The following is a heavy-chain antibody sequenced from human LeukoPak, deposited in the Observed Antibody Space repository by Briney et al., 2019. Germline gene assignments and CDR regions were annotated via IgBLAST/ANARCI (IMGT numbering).Heavy chain of an antibody. CDR1: GGSISSSSYY. CDR3: AKLGYSAGNYYFDY. CDR2: IYYSGTA. D-gene: IGHD5-12*01. J-gene: IGHJ4*02. Sequence: SETLSLTCIVSGGSISSSSYYWGWLRQPPGKGLEWFGSIYYSGTAYCNPSLKSRVTRPVDTSENQFTLRLSSVTAADTAVYYCAKLGYSAGNYYFDYWGQGSLVTVSS. V-gene: IGHV4-39*01.